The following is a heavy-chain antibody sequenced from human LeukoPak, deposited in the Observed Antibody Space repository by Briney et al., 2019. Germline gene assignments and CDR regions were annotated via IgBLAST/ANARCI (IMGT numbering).Heavy chain of an antibody. CDR2: VNPNSGVT. CDR1: GYSFIGYD. J-gene: IGHJ4*01. Sequence: GASVKVSCKASGYSFIGYDIHWGRQAPGQGREWMGSVNPNSGVTDYAQKFQGRITMTRDTSISTPYMDLNRLTSADTAVYYCARDTGFPFFDFWGHGALVTVSP. CDR3: ARDTGFPFFDF. D-gene: IGHD2-15*01. V-gene: IGHV1-2*02.